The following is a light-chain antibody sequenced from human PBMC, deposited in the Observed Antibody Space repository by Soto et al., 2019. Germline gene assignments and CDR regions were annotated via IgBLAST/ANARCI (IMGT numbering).Light chain of an antibody. V-gene: IGLV1-47*02. Sequence: QSVLTQPPSASGTPGQRVTISCSGSNSNIGRNSVYWYQQFPGMAPKLLIYSDNRRPSGVPERFSGSKSGTSASLAISGLRSEDEADYFCAVWDDNRNGVFGGGTKVTVL. CDR2: SDN. CDR3: AVWDDNRNGV. J-gene: IGLJ3*02. CDR1: NSNIGRNS.